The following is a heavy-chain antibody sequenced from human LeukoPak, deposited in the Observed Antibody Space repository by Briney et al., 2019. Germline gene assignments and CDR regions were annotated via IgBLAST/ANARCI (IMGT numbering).Heavy chain of an antibody. CDR1: GGPISSGGYY. CDR3: ARDPFHCSSTSCYTS. D-gene: IGHD2-2*02. CDR2: IYHSGST. V-gene: IGHV4-30-2*01. J-gene: IGHJ5*02. Sequence: PSQTLSLTCTVSGGPISSGGYYWSWIRQPPGKGLEWIGYIYHSGSTYYNPSLKSRVTISVDRSKNQFSLKLSSVTAADTAVYYCARDPFHCSSTSCYTSWGQGTLVTVSS.